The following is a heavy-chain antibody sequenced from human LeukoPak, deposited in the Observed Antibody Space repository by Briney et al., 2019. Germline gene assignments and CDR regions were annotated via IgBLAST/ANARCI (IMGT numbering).Heavy chain of an antibody. CDR2: ITDSGGST. Sequence: GGSLRLSCAASGFTFSSYAMSWVRQAPGEGLEWVSAITDSGGSTYYADPVKGRFTTSRDNSKNTLYLQMNTLRAEDTAIYYCAKGSSGSRPYYFDYWGQGTLVTVSS. CDR3: AKGSSGSRPYYFDY. D-gene: IGHD3-22*01. V-gene: IGHV3-23*01. J-gene: IGHJ4*02. CDR1: GFTFSSYA.